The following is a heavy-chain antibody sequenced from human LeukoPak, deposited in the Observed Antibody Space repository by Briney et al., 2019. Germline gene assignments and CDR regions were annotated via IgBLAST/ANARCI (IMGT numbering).Heavy chain of an antibody. J-gene: IGHJ4*02. CDR3: ARGLSGFDY. CDR2: INPYNDDT. Sequence: ASVKVSCKASGYTFTSYGISWVRQAPGQGLEWMGGINPYNDDTTYARDFQARVTMTTDTSTSTAYLEVRTLTSDDTAVYFCARGLSGFDYWGQGTLVTVSS. V-gene: IGHV1-18*01. D-gene: IGHD3-10*01. CDR1: GYTFTSYG.